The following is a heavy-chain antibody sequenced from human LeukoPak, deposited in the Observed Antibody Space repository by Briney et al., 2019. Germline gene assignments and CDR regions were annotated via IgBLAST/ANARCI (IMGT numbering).Heavy chain of an antibody. D-gene: IGHD7-27*01. CDR3: ASISLWGNWFDP. Sequence: PSETLSLTCTVSGGSVGSAGYYWSWIRQPPGGGLEWIGYIYYIRNTNYNPSLKSRVTMSVDTSKNQFSLKLSSVTAADTAVYYCASISLWGNWFDPWGQGTLVTVSS. CDR2: IYYIRNT. J-gene: IGHJ5*02. CDR1: GGSVGSAGYY. V-gene: IGHV4-61*08.